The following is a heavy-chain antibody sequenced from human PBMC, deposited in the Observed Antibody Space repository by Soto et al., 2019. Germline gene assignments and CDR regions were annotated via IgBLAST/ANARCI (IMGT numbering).Heavy chain of an antibody. V-gene: IGHV3-11*01. CDR2: ISSSGSTI. Sequence: GGSLRLSCAASGFTFSDYYMSWIRQAPGKGLEWVSYISSSGSTIYYADSVKGRFTISRDNAKNSLYLQMNSLRAEDTAVYYCARVSALDIVVVPAAGVAFDIWGQGTMVTVSS. CDR3: ARVSALDIVVVPAAGVAFDI. D-gene: IGHD2-2*03. CDR1: GFTFSDYY. J-gene: IGHJ3*02.